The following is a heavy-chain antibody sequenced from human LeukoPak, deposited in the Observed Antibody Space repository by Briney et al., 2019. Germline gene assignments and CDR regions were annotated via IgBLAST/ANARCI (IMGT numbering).Heavy chain of an antibody. D-gene: IGHD2-2*02. CDR1: GGTFSSYA. CDR3: ASKTGYCSSTSCYRFDY. V-gene: IGHV1-69*13. CDR2: IITIFGTA. J-gene: IGHJ4*02. Sequence: SVKVSCKASGGTFSSYAISWVRQAPGQGLEWMGGIITIFGTANYAQKFQGRVTITADESTSTAYMELSSLRSEDTAVYYCASKTGYCSSTSCYRFDYWGQGTLVTVSS.